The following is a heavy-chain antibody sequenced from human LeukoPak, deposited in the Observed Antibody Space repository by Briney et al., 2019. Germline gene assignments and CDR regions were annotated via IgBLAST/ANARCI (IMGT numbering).Heavy chain of an antibody. CDR3: ATWVNLGNYFDY. V-gene: IGHV3-23*01. CDR1: GVTLSSFA. J-gene: IGHJ4*02. Sequence: GGSLRLSCTASGVTLSSFAMSWARQAPGKGLEWVSGITSSGSGGNTYYADSVKGRFTISRDSSKNTLYLQMNSLRAEDTAVYYCATWVNLGNYFDYWGQGTLVTVSS. D-gene: IGHD1-7*01. CDR2: ITSSGSGGNT.